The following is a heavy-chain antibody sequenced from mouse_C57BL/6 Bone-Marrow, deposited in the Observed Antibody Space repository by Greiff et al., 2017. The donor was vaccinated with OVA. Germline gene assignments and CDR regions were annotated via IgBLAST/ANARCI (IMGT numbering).Heavy chain of an antibody. Sequence: QVQLKQPGAELVKPGPSLTVPCKAPGYTFTSYWLHWGKQRPGQGLEWIGRIHPSDSDTNYNQKFKGKATLTVDKSSSTAYMQLSSLTSEDSAVYYGARAGQYYSMGYWGQGASVTVSS. J-gene: IGHJ4*01. V-gene: IGHV1-74*01. CDR3: ARAGQYYSMGY. D-gene: IGHD3-3*01. CDR1: GYTFTSYW. CDR2: IHPSDSDT.